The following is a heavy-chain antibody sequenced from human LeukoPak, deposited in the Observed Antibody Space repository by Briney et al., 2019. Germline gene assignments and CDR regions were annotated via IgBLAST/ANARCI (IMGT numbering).Heavy chain of an antibody. J-gene: IGHJ3*02. V-gene: IGHV4-61*02. CDR1: GGSISSGSYY. Sequence: LSETLSLTCTVSGGSISSGSYYWSWIRQPAGKGLEWIGRIYTSGSTNYNPSLKSRVTISVDTSKNQFSLKLSSVTAADTAVYYCARDQVGYCSSTSCLDAFDIWGQGTMVTVSS. CDR2: IYTSGST. CDR3: ARDQVGYCSSTSCLDAFDI. D-gene: IGHD2-2*01.